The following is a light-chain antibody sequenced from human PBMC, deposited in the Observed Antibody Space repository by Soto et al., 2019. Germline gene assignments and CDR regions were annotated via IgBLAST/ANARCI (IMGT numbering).Light chain of an antibody. J-gene: IGKJ1*01. V-gene: IGKV3-20*01. CDR1: QSVSSSH. CDR3: HQFANSPQT. CDR2: GPS. Sequence: EIVLTQSPGTLSLSPGERATLSCRASQSVSSSHIAWYQQKPGQAPRLLIYGPSSRATGIPERFSGSGSGTDFTLSISRLEPEDFAVYYCHQFANSPQTFGHGTKVEI.